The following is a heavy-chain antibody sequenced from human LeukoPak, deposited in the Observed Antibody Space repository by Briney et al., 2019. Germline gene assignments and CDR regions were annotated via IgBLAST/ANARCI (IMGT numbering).Heavy chain of an antibody. CDR2: FDPEDGET. CDR1: GYTLTELS. V-gene: IGHV1-24*01. CDR3: ATTPYYYDSSGSGYY. D-gene: IGHD3-22*01. Sequence: ASVKVSCKVSGYTLTELSMHWVRQAPGKGLEWMGGFDPEDGETIYAQKFQGRVTMTEDTSTDTAHMELSSLRSEDTAVYYCATTPYYYDSSGSGYYWGQGTLVTVSS. J-gene: IGHJ4*02.